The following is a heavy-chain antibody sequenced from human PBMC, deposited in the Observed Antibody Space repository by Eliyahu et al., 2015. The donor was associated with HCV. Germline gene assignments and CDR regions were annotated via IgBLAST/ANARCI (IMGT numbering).Heavy chain of an antibody. CDR3: AKDIHYYGSGIHYYGMDV. CDR2: ISWNSGSI. CDR1: GFTFDDYA. V-gene: IGHV3-9*01. Sequence: EVQLVDSGGGLVQPGRSLRLSCAASGFTFDDYAMHWVRQAPGKGLEWVSGISWNSGSIGYADSVKGRFTISRDNAKNSLYLQMNSLRAENTRLYYCAKDIHYYGSGIHYYGMDVWGQGTTVTVSS. D-gene: IGHD3-10*01. J-gene: IGHJ6*02.